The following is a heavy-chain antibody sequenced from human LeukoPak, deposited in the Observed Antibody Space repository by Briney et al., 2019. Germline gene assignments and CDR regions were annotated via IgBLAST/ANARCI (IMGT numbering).Heavy chain of an antibody. D-gene: IGHD3-10*01. Sequence: VRSPRLSSAPSRFTFSTYSMHWVRQAPARGVGWVAVIRDAGSNKYYADSVKGRFTISRDNSKNTLYLQMNSLRAEDTAAYYCAKDEGFSGSGSYDHNNWIDPWGQGALVTVSS. CDR1: RFTFSTYS. V-gene: IGHV3-30*02. CDR3: AKDEGFSGSGSYDHNNWIDP. J-gene: IGHJ5*02. CDR2: IRDAGSNK.